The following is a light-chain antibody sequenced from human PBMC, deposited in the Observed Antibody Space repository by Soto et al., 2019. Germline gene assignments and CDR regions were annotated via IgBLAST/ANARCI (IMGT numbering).Light chain of an antibody. J-gene: IGKJ2*01. V-gene: IGKV1-39*01. CDR1: QTIVTY. CDR3: QQSYKTPHT. Sequence: DIQMTQSPSSLSASVGDRVTITCRASQTIVTYLLWYQQRQGTPPKLLIYAASNLVSGVPSRFSGSGSGTTFTLTISSLQPEDFATYYCQQSYKTPHTFGQGTKLETK. CDR2: AAS.